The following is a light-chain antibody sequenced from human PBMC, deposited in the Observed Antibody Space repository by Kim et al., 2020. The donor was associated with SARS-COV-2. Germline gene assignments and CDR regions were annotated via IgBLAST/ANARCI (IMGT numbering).Light chain of an antibody. Sequence: SASVGDRFTITCRASQNIRTYLNWYQQKPWKAPELLIYAASSLQSGVPSMFTGSGSGTDFTLTIGSLQPEDCATYYCQQSYKIPYTFGQGTKLEI. V-gene: IGKV1-39*01. J-gene: IGKJ2*01. CDR1: QNIRTY. CDR2: AAS. CDR3: QQSYKIPYT.